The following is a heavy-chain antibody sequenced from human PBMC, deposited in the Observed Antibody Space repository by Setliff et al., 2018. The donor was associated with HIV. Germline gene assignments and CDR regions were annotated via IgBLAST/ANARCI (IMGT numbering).Heavy chain of an antibody. V-gene: IGHV1-2*02. CDR1: GYRFIGHY. Sequence: ASVKVPCKTSGYRFIGHYLNCVRLAPRQGPEWVGWINHETGDPNYAQKFRGRVHITRDTSITKVFLHVAKLSSDDTAVYSCARDHGMWDYGGNVLLREYFLHWGQGTLVTVSS. J-gene: IGHJ1*01. D-gene: IGHD4-17*01. CDR2: INHETGDP. CDR3: ARDHGMWDYGGNVLLREYFLH.